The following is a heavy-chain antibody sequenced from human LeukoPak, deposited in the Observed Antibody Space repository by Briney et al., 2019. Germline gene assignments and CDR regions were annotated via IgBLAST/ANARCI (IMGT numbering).Heavy chain of an antibody. CDR2: IYYGGST. CDR3: ARVVDTAMAFDY. CDR1: GGSISSYY. V-gene: IGHV4-59*01. Sequence: SETLSLTCTVSGGSISSYYWSWLRQPPGKGLEWIGYIYYGGSTNYNPSLKSRVTISVDTSKNQFSLKLSSVTAADTAVYYCARVVDTAMAFDYWGQGTPVTVSS. J-gene: IGHJ4*02. D-gene: IGHD5-18*01.